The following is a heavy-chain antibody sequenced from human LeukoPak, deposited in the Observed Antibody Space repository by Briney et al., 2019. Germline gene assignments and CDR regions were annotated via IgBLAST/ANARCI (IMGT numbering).Heavy chain of an antibody. CDR3: ARGRGDSSGWYGIVD. J-gene: IGHJ4*02. D-gene: IGHD6-19*01. CDR2: MNPNSGNT. V-gene: IGHV1-8*01. Sequence: GASVKVSCKASGYTFTNYDINWVRQATGQGLEWLGWMNPNSGNTGYAQKFQGRVTMTRNTSISTAYMELSSLRSEDTAVYYCARGRGDSSGWYGIVDWGQGTLVTVSS. CDR1: GYTFTNYD.